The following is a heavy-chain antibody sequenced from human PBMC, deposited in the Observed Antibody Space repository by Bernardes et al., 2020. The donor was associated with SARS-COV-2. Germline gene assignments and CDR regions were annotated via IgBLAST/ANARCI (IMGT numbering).Heavy chain of an antibody. Sequence: SQTLSLTCSISGDSVSSNSAAWNWIRQSPSRGLEWLGRTYYKSKWYNDYTISVKSRITINADTSENQFSLHLNSVTPEDTAVYYCARERGFYDFWSGFIGALDYWGQGTLVTVSS. J-gene: IGHJ4*02. V-gene: IGHV6-1*01. CDR1: GDSVSSNSAA. D-gene: IGHD3-3*01. CDR2: TYYKSKWYN. CDR3: ARERGFYDFWSGFIGALDY.